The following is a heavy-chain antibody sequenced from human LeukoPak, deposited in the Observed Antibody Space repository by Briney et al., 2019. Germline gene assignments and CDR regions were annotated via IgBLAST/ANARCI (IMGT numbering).Heavy chain of an antibody. CDR3: ARRGAWQWLGLYYFGY. Sequence: SETLSLTCAVYGGSFSGYYWSWIRQPPGKGLEWIGEINHSGSTNYNPSLKSRVTISVDTSKNQFSLKLSSVTAADTAVYYCARRGAWQWLGLYYFGYWGQGTLVTVSS. V-gene: IGHV4-34*01. CDR2: INHSGST. CDR1: GGSFSGYY. D-gene: IGHD6-19*01. J-gene: IGHJ4*02.